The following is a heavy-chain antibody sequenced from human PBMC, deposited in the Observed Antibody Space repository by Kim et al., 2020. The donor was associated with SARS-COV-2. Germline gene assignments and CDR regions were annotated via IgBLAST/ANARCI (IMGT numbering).Heavy chain of an antibody. V-gene: IGHV1-69*04. Sequence: SVKVSCKASGGTFSSYAISWVRQAPGQGLEWMGRIIPILGIANYAQKFQGRVTITADRSTSTAYMELSSLRSEDTAVYYCASYAHYFDYWGQGTLVTVS. CDR2: IIPILGIA. J-gene: IGHJ4*02. CDR3: ASYAHYFDY. CDR1: GGTFSSYA. D-gene: IGHD2-2*01.